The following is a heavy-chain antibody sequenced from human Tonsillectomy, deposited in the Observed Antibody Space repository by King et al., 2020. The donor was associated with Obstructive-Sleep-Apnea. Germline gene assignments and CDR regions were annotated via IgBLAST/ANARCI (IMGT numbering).Heavy chain of an antibody. CDR2: ISSSSSYI. CDR1: GFTFSSYS. V-gene: IGHV3-21*01. D-gene: IGHD3-10*01. J-gene: IGHJ4*02. CDR3: ARDSGYYYGSGSLYYFDY. Sequence: VQLVESGGGLVKPGGSLRLSCAASGFTFSSYSMNWVRQAPGKGLEWVSSISSSSSYIYYADSVKGRFTISRENAKNSLYLQMNSLRAEDTAVYYCARDSGYYYGSGSLYYFDYWGQGTLVTVSS.